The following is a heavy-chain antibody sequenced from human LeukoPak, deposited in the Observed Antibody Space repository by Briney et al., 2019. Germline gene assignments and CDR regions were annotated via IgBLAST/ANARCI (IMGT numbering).Heavy chain of an antibody. V-gene: IGHV3-53*01. D-gene: IGHD5-24*01. J-gene: IGHJ4*02. Sequence: GGSLRLSCAVSGFSVTNNYMSWVRQAPGKGLEWDSVFYVGGATYYADSVKGRFTISRDNSENTLYLQIKSRRAEDTAVYYCARGDGYNFFDYWGQGTLVTVSS. CDR3: ARGDGYNFFDY. CDR1: GFSVTNNY. CDR2: FYVGGAT.